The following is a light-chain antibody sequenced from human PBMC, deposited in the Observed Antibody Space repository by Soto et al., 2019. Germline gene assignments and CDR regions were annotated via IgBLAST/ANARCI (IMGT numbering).Light chain of an antibody. J-gene: IGLJ1*01. CDR2: EVS. V-gene: IGLV2-14*01. CDR3: SSYTSSSTYV. Sequence: QSALTQPASVSGSPGQSITISCTGTSSDVGKYNYVSWYQQHPGKAPKLMISEVSNRPSGVSNRFSGSKSGNTASLTISGLQAEDEADYYCSSYTSSSTYVFGTGTKVTVL. CDR1: SSDVGKYNY.